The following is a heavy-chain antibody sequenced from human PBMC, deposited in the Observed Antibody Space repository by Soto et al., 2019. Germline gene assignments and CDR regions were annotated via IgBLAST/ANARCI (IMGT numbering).Heavy chain of an antibody. D-gene: IGHD3-22*01. V-gene: IGHV1-18*01. CDR1: GYTFTSYG. CDR3: ARDPNCYDSSGYYPVFDY. J-gene: IGHJ4*02. CDR2: ISAYNGNT. Sequence: ASVKVSCKASGYTFTSYGISWVRQAPGQGLEWMGWISAYNGNTNYAQKLQGRVTMTTDTSTSTAYMELRSLRSDDTAVYYCARDPNCYDSSGYYPVFDYWGQGTLVTVSS.